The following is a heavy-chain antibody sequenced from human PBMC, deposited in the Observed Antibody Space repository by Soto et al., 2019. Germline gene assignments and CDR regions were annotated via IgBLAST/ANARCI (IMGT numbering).Heavy chain of an antibody. V-gene: IGHV3-30-3*01. D-gene: IGHD2-2*01. CDR2: ISYDGSNK. CDR1: GFTFSSYA. Sequence: LRLSCAASGFTFSSYAMHWVRQAPGKGLEWVAVISYDGSNKYYADSVKGRFTISRDNSKNTLYLQMNSLRAEDTAVYYCARDSPYIVVVPAVLYYFDYWGQGTLVTVSS. J-gene: IGHJ4*02. CDR3: ARDSPYIVVVPAVLYYFDY.